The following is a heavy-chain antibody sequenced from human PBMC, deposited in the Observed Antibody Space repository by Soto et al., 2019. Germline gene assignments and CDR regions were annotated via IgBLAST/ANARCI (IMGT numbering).Heavy chain of an antibody. CDR1: GGSFSGYY. CDR2: INHSGST. J-gene: IGHJ6*02. CDR3: ARVGYYYYGMDV. V-gene: IGHV4-34*01. Sequence: QVQLQQWGAGLLKPSETLSLTCAVYGGSFSGYYWSWIRQPPGKGLEWIGEINHSGSTNYNPSRKSRVTISVDTSKNQFSLKLSSVTAADTAVYYCARVGYYYYGMDVWGQGTTVTVSS.